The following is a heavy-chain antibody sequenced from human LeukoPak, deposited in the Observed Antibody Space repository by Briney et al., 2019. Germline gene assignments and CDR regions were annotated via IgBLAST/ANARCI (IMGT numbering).Heavy chain of an antibody. CDR1: GSTFDDYG. V-gene: IGHV3-20*04. CDR3: ARERGYYYDSSGYSGYFDY. D-gene: IGHD3-22*01. J-gene: IGHJ4*02. CDR2: INWNGGST. Sequence: GGSLRLSCAASGSTFDDYGMSWVRQAPGKGLEWVSGINWNGGSTGYADSVKGRFTISRDNAKNSLYLQMNSLRAEDTALYYCARERGYYYDSSGYSGYFDYWGQGTLVTVSS.